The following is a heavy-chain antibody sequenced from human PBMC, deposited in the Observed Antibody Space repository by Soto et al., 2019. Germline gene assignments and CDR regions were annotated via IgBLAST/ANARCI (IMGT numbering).Heavy chain of an antibody. D-gene: IGHD3-10*01. J-gene: IGHJ6*02. Sequence: QVQLVESGGGVVQPGRSLRLSCADSGFTFSSYGMHWVRQAPGKGLEWVAVISYDGSNKYYADSVKGRFTISRDNSKNTLSLQMNSLRAEDTAVYYCAKYYGSGSYSGMDVWGQGTTVTVSS. CDR3: AKYYGSGSYSGMDV. CDR1: GFTFSSYG. CDR2: ISYDGSNK. V-gene: IGHV3-30*18.